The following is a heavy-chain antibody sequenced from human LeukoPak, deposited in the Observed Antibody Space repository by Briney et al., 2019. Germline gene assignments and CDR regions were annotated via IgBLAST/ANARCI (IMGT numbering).Heavy chain of an antibody. CDR2: ISASGGTT. D-gene: IGHD2-15*01. V-gene: IGHV3-23*01. J-gene: IGHJ4*02. Sequence: GGSLRLSCAASGFTFSSYAMSWVRQAPGKGLEWVSGISASGGTTYYADSVKGRFTISRDNSKNTLYLQMNSLRAEDTAVYYCAKGQSSGGLRNYFDYWGQGTLVTVSS. CDR1: GFTFSSYA. CDR3: AKGQSSGGLRNYFDY.